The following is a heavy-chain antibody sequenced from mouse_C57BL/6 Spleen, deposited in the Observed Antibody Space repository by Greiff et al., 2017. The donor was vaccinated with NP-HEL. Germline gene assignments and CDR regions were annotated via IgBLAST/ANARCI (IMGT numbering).Heavy chain of an antibody. CDR1: FFHLNNTS. V-gene: IGHV14-3*01. D-gene: IGHD1-1*01. CDR2: IDPANGNT. J-gene: IGHJ1*03. CDR3: ARKDSSYGWYFDV. Sequence: VQLQQSVAELVRPFSSVTFSCPASFFHLNNTSLPLLTPRPEQVLEWIGRIDPANGNTKYAPKFQGKATITADTSSNTAYLQLSSLTSEDTAIYYCARKDSSYGWYFDVWGTGTTVTVSS.